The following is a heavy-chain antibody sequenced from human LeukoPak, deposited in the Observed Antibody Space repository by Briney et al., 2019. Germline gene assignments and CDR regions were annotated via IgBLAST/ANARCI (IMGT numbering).Heavy chain of an antibody. V-gene: IGHV3-7*01. CDR1: GFTFSSHW. CDR3: ARDRRMDV. Sequence: GGSLRLSCVASGFTFSSHWMSWVRQAPGKGLEWVANMNQDGSGKYYVDSVKGRFIISRDNAKNSLYLQMNSLRAEDTAVYYCARDRRMDVWGKGTSVTVSS. CDR2: MNQDGSGK. J-gene: IGHJ6*03.